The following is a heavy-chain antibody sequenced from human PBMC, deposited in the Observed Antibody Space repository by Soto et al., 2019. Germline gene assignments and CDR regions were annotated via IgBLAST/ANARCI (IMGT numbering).Heavy chain of an antibody. CDR1: GDSVSSNSAA. CDR3: ASDPSNEYSSSSLNWFDP. V-gene: IGHV6-1*01. D-gene: IGHD6-6*01. Sequence: SQTLSLTCAISGDSVSSNSAAWNWIRQSPSRGLEWLGRTYYRSKWYNDYAVSVKSRITINPDTSKNQFSLQLNSVTPEDTDVFYCASDPSNEYSSSSLNWFDPWGQGTLVTVSS. CDR2: TYYRSKWYN. J-gene: IGHJ5*02.